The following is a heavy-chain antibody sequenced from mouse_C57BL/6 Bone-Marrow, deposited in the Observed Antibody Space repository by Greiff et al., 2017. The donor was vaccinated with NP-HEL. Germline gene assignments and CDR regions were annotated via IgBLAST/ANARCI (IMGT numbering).Heavy chain of an antibody. D-gene: IGHD4-1*01. CDR3: ARLWDGYYFDY. CDR2: ISNLAYSI. J-gene: IGHJ2*01. V-gene: IGHV5-15*04. CDR1: GFTFSDYG. Sequence: EVKVEESGGGLVQPGGSLKLSCAASGFTFSDYGMAWVRQAPRKGPEWVAFISNLAYSIYYADTVTGRFTISRENAKNTLYLEMSSLRSEDTAMYYCARLWDGYYFDYWGQGTTLTVSS.